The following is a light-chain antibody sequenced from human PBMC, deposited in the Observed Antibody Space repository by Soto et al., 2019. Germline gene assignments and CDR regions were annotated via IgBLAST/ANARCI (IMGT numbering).Light chain of an antibody. CDR1: SSNISGTNY. V-gene: IGLV1-47*02. CDR2: SNN. Sequence: QSVLTQPPSASGTPGQRVFISCSGSSSNISGTNYAYWYQQLPGAAPKLLMHSNNLRPSGVPERISGSKSGTSASLAISGLRSEDEAVYYCASWDDRLGAVIFGGGTK. CDR3: ASWDDRLGAVI. J-gene: IGLJ2*01.